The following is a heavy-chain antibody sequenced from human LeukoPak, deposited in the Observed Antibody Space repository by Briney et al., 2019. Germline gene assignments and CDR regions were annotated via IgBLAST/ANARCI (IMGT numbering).Heavy chain of an antibody. CDR2: TYYRSKRYN. J-gene: IGHJ4*02. D-gene: IGHD5-18*01. V-gene: IGHV6-1*01. Sequence: QTLSLTCAISGDSVSSNSATWNWIRHSPSRGLEWLGRTYYRSKRYNDYALSVKSRITINPDTSKNQFSVHLNSVTPEDTAVYYCARDLAGFGGYSYGMVDYWGQGTLVTVSS. CDR1: GDSVSSNSAT. CDR3: ARDLAGFGGYSYGMVDY.